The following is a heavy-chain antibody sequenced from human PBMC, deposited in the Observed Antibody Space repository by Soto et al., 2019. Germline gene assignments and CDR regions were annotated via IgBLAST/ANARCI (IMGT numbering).Heavy chain of an antibody. CDR1: GGTFSSYA. J-gene: IGHJ3*02. V-gene: IGHV1-69*13. CDR2: IIPIFGTA. CDR3: ARDEGYCILPGPAGAGAFDI. Sequence: SVKVSCKASGGTFSSYAISWVRQAPGQGLEWMGGIIPIFGTANYAQKFQGRVTITADESTSTAYMELSSLRSEDTAVYYCARDEGYCILPGPAGAGAFDIWGQGTMVTVSS. D-gene: IGHD2-8*01.